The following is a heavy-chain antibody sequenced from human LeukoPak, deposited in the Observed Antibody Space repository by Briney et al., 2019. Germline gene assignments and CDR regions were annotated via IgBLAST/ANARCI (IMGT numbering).Heavy chain of an antibody. CDR2: IYYSGVT. D-gene: IGHD2-21*01. CDR3: ASLKAYSFDF. V-gene: IGHV4-59*05. Sequence: GSLRLSCAASGFTVSSNYMTWIRQPPGKGLEWIGGIYYSGVTYYSPSLNSRLTISVDGSKNQFSLNLASVTAADTAVYYCASLKAYSFDFWGQGTLVTVSS. J-gene: IGHJ4*02. CDR1: GFTVSSNY.